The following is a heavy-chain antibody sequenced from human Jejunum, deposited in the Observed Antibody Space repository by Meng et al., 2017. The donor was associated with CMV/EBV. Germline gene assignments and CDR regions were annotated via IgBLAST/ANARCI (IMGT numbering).Heavy chain of an antibody. CDR1: GFIFSTNI. CDR2: ILYDGNDK. CDR3: AKDAGGSLDS. Sequence: QVQLMESGXGVVQPGXSLRLSCAASGFIFSTNIIHWVRQAPGKGLEWVACILYDGNDKYYANFAEGRFTISRDNSKSTVYLQINSLRVEDTAVYYCAKDAGGSLDSWGQGALVTVSS. V-gene: IGHV3-30-3*01. D-gene: IGHD3-16*01. J-gene: IGHJ4*02.